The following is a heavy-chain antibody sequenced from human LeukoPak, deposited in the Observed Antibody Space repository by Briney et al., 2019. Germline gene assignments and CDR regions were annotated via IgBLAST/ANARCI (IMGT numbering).Heavy chain of an antibody. V-gene: IGHV3-11*01. J-gene: IGHJ4*02. CDR3: ARGGVWSGYYTDYFDY. Sequence: GGSLRLSCAASGFTFSDYYMSWIRQAPGKGLEWVSYISSSGSTIYYADSVKGRFTISRDKAKNSLYLQMNSLRAEDTAVYYCARGGVWSGYYTDYFDYRGQGTLVTVSS. D-gene: IGHD3-3*01. CDR2: ISSSGSTI. CDR1: GFTFSDYY.